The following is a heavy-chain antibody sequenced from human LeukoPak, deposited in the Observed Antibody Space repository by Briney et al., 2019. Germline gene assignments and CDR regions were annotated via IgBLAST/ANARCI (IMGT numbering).Heavy chain of an antibody. CDR3: AREMLAYCGGDCNYPFGY. CDR2: IIPIFSTT. V-gene: IGHV1-69*13. Sequence: GASVKVSCKASGGTFNSYAISWVRQAPGQGLEWMGGIIPIFSTTNYAQKFQGRVTITADESTSTAYMELSSLRSEDTAVYYCAREMLAYCGGDCNYPFGYWGQGTLVTVSS. D-gene: IGHD2-21*02. CDR1: GGTFNSYA. J-gene: IGHJ4*02.